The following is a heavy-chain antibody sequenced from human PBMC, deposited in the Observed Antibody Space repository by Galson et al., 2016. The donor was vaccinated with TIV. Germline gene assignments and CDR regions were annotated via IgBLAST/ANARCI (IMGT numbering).Heavy chain of an antibody. J-gene: IGHJ6*02. Sequence: SGAEVKKPGESLRISCKGSGYSSNNYWSSWVRQMPGKGLEWMGKIDPSDSYTNYSPAFQGRVSISADKSINTAYLQWSSLKASDTAMYYCAISLGVPDSIKAGRRCDVDVWGRGTTVTVSS. CDR3: AISLGVPDSIKAGRRCDVDV. D-gene: IGHD2-2*02. CDR2: IDPSDSYT. V-gene: IGHV5-10-1*01. CDR1: GYSSNNYW.